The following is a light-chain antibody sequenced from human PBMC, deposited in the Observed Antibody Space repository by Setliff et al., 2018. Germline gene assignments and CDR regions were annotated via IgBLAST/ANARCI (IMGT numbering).Light chain of an antibody. CDR3: CSYTISSTRV. CDR2: DVS. V-gene: IGLV2-14*01. Sequence: QSALTQPASVSGSPGQSITISCTGTSSDVGGYNYVSWYQQHPGKAPKLMIYDVSNRPSGVSNRFSGPKSGNTASLTISGLQAEDEADYYCCSYTISSTRVFGTGTKGTVL. CDR1: SSDVGGYNY. J-gene: IGLJ1*01.